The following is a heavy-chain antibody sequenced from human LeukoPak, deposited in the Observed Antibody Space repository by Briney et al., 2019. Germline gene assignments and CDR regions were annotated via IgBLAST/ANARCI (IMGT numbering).Heavy chain of an antibody. CDR3: TRHAARYCSGGSRYGNDY. Sequence: PGGSLRLSCAASGFTFSGSAMHWVRQASGKGLEWVGRIRSKANSYATAYAASVKGRFTISRDDSKNTAYLQMNSLKTEDTAVYYCTRHAARYCSGGSRYGNDYWGQGTLVTVSS. J-gene: IGHJ4*02. CDR1: GFTFSGSA. V-gene: IGHV3-73*01. D-gene: IGHD2-15*01. CDR2: IRSKANSYAT.